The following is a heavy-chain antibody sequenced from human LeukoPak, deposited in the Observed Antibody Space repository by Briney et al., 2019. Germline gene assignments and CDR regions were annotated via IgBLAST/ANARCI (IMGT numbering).Heavy chain of an antibody. D-gene: IGHD3-3*01. CDR2: INPNSGGT. CDR1: GYTFTGYY. J-gene: IGHJ6*02. Sequence: ASVKVSCKASGYTFTGYYMHWVRQAPGQGLEWMGWINPNSGGTNYAQKFQGRVTITADKSTSTAYMELSSLRSEDTAVYYCARARYYDFWSGYSYYYGMDVWGQGTTVTVSS. V-gene: IGHV1-2*02. CDR3: ARARYYDFWSGYSYYYGMDV.